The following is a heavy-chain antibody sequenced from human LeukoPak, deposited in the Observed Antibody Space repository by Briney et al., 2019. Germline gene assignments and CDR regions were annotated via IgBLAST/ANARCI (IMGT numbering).Heavy chain of an antibody. Sequence: GGSLRLSCAASGFTFSNAWMSWVRQAPGKGLEWVGRIKSKTDGETTDYAAPVKGRFAISRDDSENTLYLQMNSLKTEDTAVYYCTTVGRLVHQTSRKTTWLRPSSAANDYYYYGMDVWGQGTTVTVSS. CDR1: GFTFSNAW. D-gene: IGHD5-12*01. V-gene: IGHV3-15*01. CDR2: IKSKTDGETT. CDR3: TTVGRLVHQTSRKTTWLRPSSAANDYYYYGMDV. J-gene: IGHJ6*02.